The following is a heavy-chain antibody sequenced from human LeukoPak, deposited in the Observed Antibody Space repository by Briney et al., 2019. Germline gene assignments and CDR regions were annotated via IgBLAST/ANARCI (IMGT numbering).Heavy chain of an antibody. V-gene: IGHV3-9*01. CDR1: GFTFGDYA. CDR3: AKDISYGYGQLSVYYFDY. J-gene: IGHJ4*02. CDR2: ISWNSGSI. Sequence: PGRSLRLSCAASGFTFGDYAMHWVRQAPGKGLEWVSGISWNSGSIGYADSVKGRFTISRDNAKNSLYLQMNSLRAEDTALYYCAKDISYGYGQLSVYYFDYWGQGTLVTVSS. D-gene: IGHD5-18*01.